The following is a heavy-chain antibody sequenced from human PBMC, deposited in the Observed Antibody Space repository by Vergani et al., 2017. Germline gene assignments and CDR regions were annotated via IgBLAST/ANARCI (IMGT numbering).Heavy chain of an antibody. CDR2: INHSGST. D-gene: IGHD2-2*01. V-gene: IGHV4-34*01. Sequence: QVQLQQWGAGLLKPSETLSLTCAVYGGSFSGYYWSWIRQPPGKGLEWIGEINHSGSTNYNPSLKSRVTISVDTSKNQFSLKLSSVTAADTAVYYCAGHRSRYNWFDPWGQGTLVTVSS. CDR1: GGSFSGYY. J-gene: IGHJ5*02. CDR3: AGHRSRYNWFDP.